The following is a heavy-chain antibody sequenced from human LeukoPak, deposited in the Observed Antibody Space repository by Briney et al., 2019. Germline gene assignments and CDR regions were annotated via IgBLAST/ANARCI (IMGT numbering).Heavy chain of an antibody. J-gene: IGHJ4*02. V-gene: IGHV4-59*08. CDR1: GGSISSYY. Sequence: SETLSLTCTVSGGSISSYYWNWIRQPPGKGLEWIGYIYSSGSTNYNPSLKSRVTISVDTSKNQFSLKLSSVTAADTAVYFCARRRGLDYDNWGQGTLVTVSS. D-gene: IGHD3/OR15-3a*01. CDR3: ARRRGLDYDN. CDR2: IYSSGST.